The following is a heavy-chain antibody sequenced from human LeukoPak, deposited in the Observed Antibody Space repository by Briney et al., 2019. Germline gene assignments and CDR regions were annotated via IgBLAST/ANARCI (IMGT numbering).Heavy chain of an antibody. CDR2: INSDGSTT. J-gene: IGHJ4*02. Sequence: GGSLRLSCAASGFTFSNYWMQWVRQAPGKGLVWVSRINSDGSTTSYADSVKGRFTVSRDNAKNTLFLQMHSLRAEDTAVYHCARGGYCSGGSCYRGFDYWGRGTLVTVSS. CDR1: GFTFSNYW. V-gene: IGHV3-74*01. D-gene: IGHD2-15*01. CDR3: ARGGYCSGGSCYRGFDY.